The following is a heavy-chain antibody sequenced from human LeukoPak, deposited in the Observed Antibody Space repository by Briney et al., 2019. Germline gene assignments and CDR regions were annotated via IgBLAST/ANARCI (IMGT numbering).Heavy chain of an antibody. CDR2: IHHSGIT. J-gene: IGHJ4*02. CDR1: VYSISSGYY. D-gene: IGHD1-14*01. CDR3: ARDLYDDNRCFDF. V-gene: IGHV4-38-2*02. Sequence: SETLSLTCTVSVYSISSGYYWGWIRQPPGKGLEWIGSIHHSGITYYNPSLKSRVTISVDTSKNQFSLRVDSVTAADTAVYYCARDLYDDNRCFDFWGQGILVTVSS.